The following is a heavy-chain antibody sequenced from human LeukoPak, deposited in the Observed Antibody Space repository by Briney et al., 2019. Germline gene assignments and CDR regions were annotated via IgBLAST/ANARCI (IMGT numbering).Heavy chain of an antibody. J-gene: IGHJ5*02. CDR2: MHPGESEI. CDR1: GYSFTNYW. V-gene: IGHV5-51*01. Sequence: GESLKISCKASGYSFTNYWIAWVRQKPGKGLEWMGIMHPGESEINYSPSFEGQVTISADTSISTAYLEWYSLKASDSAIYYCAKTIASLGSGARYFDPWGQGTMITVSS. CDR3: AKTIASLGSGARYFDP. D-gene: IGHD5/OR15-5a*01.